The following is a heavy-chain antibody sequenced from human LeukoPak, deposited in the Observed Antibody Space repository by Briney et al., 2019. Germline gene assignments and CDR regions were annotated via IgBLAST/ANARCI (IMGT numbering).Heavy chain of an antibody. CDR1: GFTFSSYA. CDR2: ISYDGSNK. CDR3: AKDLGHWYFDL. Sequence: GRSLRLSCAASGFTFSSYAMHWVRQAPGKGLEWVAVISYDGSNKYYADSVKGRFTISRDNSKNTLYLQMNSLRAEDTAVYYCAKDLGHWYFDLWGRGTLVTVSS. D-gene: IGHD3-16*01. J-gene: IGHJ2*01. V-gene: IGHV3-30-3*01.